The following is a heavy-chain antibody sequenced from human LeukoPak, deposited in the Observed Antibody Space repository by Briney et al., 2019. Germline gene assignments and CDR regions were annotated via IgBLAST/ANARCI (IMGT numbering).Heavy chain of an antibody. CDR1: GASINTYY. CDR2: IYTSENT. V-gene: IGHV4-4*07. D-gene: IGHD3-10*01. Sequence: SETLSLTCTVSGASINTYYWSWIRQPAGKGLEWIGRIYTSENTKYNPSLESRVTISVDTSKNQFSLKLSSVTAADTAVYYCARVVMVRGVIWSYYYYMDVWGKGTTVTVSS. J-gene: IGHJ6*03. CDR3: ARVVMVRGVIWSYYYYMDV.